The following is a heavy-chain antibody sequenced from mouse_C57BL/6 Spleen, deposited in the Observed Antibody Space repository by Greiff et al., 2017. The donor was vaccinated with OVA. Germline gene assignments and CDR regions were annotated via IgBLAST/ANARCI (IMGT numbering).Heavy chain of an antibody. CDR1: GYTFTSYW. CDR3: ARYITTVDFDY. Sequence: VQLQQSGADLAKPGASVKLSCKASGYTFTSYWMHWVNQRPGQGLEWIGYINPSSGYTKYNQKFKDKATLTADKSSSTAYMQLSSLTYEDSAVYYCARYITTVDFDYWGQGTTLTVSS. V-gene: IGHV1-7*01. J-gene: IGHJ2*01. D-gene: IGHD1-1*01. CDR2: INPSSGYT.